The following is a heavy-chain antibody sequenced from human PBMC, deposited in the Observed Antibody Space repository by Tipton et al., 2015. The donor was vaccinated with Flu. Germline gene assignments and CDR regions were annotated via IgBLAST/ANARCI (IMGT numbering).Heavy chain of an antibody. CDR1: GYTLSYYY. J-gene: IGHJ4*02. V-gene: IGHV1-46*01. Sequence: QLVQSGAEVKKPGASVKVSCKASGYTLSYYYMYWVRQAPGQGLEWMGIINPSGDSTNYAQKFQGRVTMTRDTSTSTVYMELSNLRSDDTAVYYCARVLMVYGYFDYWGQGTLVTVSS. D-gene: IGHD2-8*01. CDR2: INPSGDST. CDR3: ARVLMVYGYFDY.